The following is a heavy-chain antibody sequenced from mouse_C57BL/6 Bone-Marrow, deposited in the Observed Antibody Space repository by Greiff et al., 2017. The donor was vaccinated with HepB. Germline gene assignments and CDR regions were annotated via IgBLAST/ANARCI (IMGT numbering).Heavy chain of an antibody. CDR1: GFTFSDYY. Sequence: EVMLVESGGGLVQPGGSLKLSCAASGFTFSDYYMYWVRQTPEKRLEWVAYISNGGGSTYYPDTVKGRFTISRDNAKNTLYLQMSRLKSEDTAMYYCARPLLRDWYFDVWGTGTTVTVSS. CDR2: ISNGGGST. D-gene: IGHD1-2*01. CDR3: ARPLLRDWYFDV. J-gene: IGHJ1*03. V-gene: IGHV5-12*01.